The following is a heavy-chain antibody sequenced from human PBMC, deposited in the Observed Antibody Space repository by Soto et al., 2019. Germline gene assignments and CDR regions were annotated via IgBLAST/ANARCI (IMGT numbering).Heavy chain of an antibody. CDR3: ATHNWNYFPFDY. D-gene: IGHD1-7*01. CDR1: GFTVSSNY. V-gene: IGHV3-53*01. J-gene: IGHJ4*02. Sequence: GGSLRLSCAASGFTVSSNYMSWVRQAPGKGLEWVSVIYSGGSTYYADSVKGRFTISRDNSKNTLYLQMNSLRAEDTAVYYCATHNWNYFPFDYWGQGTLVTVSS. CDR2: IYSGGST.